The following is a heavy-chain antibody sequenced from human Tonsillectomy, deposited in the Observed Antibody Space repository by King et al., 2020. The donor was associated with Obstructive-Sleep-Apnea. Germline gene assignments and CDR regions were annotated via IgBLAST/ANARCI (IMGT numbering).Heavy chain of an antibody. J-gene: IGHJ5*02. Sequence: LQLVQSGGGVVQPGRSLRLSCAASGFTFSTYGMHWVRQAPGKGLEWVALISYDGSNKYYADSVKGRFTISRDNSKNTLYLQMNSLRAEETAVYYCAKGSYPNTVLNAWGQGILVTVSS. V-gene: IGHV3-30*18. CDR3: AKGSYPNTVLNA. CDR1: GFTFSTYG. D-gene: IGHD4-23*01. CDR2: ISYDGSNK.